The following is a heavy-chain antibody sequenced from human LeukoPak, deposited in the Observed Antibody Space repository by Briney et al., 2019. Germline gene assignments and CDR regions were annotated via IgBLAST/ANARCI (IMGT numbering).Heavy chain of an antibody. Sequence: GASVKVSCKASGYTFTSYDINWVRQATGQGLEGMGWMNPNSGNTGYSHKFQGRVTITMNTPISTAYVELSSLRSEDTAVYCCVTYYYGSGSPNNDYWGRGTMVTVSS. V-gene: IGHV1-8*03. D-gene: IGHD3-10*01. CDR2: MNPNSGNT. CDR1: GYTFTSYD. CDR3: VTYYYGSGSPNNDY. J-gene: IGHJ4*02.